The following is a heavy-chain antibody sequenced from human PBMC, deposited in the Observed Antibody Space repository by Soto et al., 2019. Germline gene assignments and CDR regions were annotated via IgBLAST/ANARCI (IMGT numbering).Heavy chain of an antibody. Sequence: EVQLLESGGGLVQPGGSLRLSCAASGFTFSSYAMSWVRQAPGKGLEWVSAISGSGGSTYYADSVKGRFTISSDNPKNTLYLQMNSLRAEDTAVYYCAKGRAYNWNEPVFDYWGQGTLVTVSS. CDR2: ISGSGGST. D-gene: IGHD1-20*01. CDR1: GFTFSSYA. V-gene: IGHV3-23*01. J-gene: IGHJ4*02. CDR3: AKGRAYNWNEPVFDY.